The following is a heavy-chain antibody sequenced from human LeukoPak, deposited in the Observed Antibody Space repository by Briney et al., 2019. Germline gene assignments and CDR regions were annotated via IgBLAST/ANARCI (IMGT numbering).Heavy chain of an antibody. D-gene: IGHD4-17*01. Sequence: SETLSLTCTVPGGSISSYYWSWIRQPPGKGLEWIGYIYYSGSTNYNPSLKSRVTISVDTSKNQFSLKLSSVTAADTAVYYCARTGYGDGAFDIWGQGTMVTVSS. J-gene: IGHJ3*02. V-gene: IGHV4-59*01. CDR1: GGSISSYY. CDR3: ARTGYGDGAFDI. CDR2: IYYSGST.